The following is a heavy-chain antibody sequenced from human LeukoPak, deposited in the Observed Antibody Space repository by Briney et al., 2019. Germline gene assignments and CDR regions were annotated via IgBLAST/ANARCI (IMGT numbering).Heavy chain of an antibody. D-gene: IGHD1-26*01. V-gene: IGHV3-48*01. CDR2: ISSSSSTI. Sequence: GGSLRLSCAASGFTFSSYSMNWVRQAPGKGLEWVSYISSSSSTIYYADSVKGRFTISRDNAKNSLYLQMNSLRAEDTAVYYCARGVAIVGATGLFDYWGQGTLVTVSS. CDR1: GFTFSSYS. J-gene: IGHJ4*02. CDR3: ARGVAIVGATGLFDY.